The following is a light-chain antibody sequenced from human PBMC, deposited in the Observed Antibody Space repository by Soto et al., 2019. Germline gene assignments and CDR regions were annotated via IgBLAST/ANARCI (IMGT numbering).Light chain of an antibody. V-gene: IGKV1-5*03. CDR3: QQYNSYPWT. CDR2: KAS. Sequence: DIQLTPSPSSLSASIVDRVTITCRASQSISSWLAWYQQKPGKAPKLLIYKASSLESGVPSRFSGSGSGTEFTLTISSLQPDDFATHYCQQYNSYPWTFGQGTKVDIK. CDR1: QSISSW. J-gene: IGKJ1*01.